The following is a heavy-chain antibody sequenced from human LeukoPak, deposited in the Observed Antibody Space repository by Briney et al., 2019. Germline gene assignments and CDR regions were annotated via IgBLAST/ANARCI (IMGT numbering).Heavy chain of an antibody. CDR2: IYTSGST. V-gene: IGHV4-61*02. CDR1: GGSISSGSYY. Sequence: PSETLSLTCTVSGGSISSGSYYWSWIRQPAGKGLEWIGRIYTSGSTNYNPSLKSRVTISVDTSKNQFSLKLSSVTAADTAVYYCARSQGQVYYYGSGSYYIPYYFDYWGQGTLVTVSS. D-gene: IGHD3-10*01. CDR3: ARSQGQVYYYGSGSYYIPYYFDY. J-gene: IGHJ4*02.